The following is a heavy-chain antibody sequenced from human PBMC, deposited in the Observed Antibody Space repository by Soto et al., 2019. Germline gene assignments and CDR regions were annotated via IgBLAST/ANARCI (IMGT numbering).Heavy chain of an antibody. Sequence: QVQLQESGPGLVKPSETLSLTCTVSGGSISSYYWSWIRQPPGKGLGWIGYIYYSGSTNYNPSLKSRVTISVDTSKNQFSLKLSSVTAADTAVYYCARDVGYSYGYAHPSNDYWGQGTLVTVSS. CDR2: IYYSGST. J-gene: IGHJ4*02. CDR3: ARDVGYSYGYAHPSNDY. CDR1: GGSISSYY. D-gene: IGHD5-18*01. V-gene: IGHV4-59*01.